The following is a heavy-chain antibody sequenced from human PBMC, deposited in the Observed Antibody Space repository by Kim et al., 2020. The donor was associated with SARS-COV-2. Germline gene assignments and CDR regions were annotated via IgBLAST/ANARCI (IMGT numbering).Heavy chain of an antibody. Sequence: SETLSLTCTVSGGSISSYYWSWIRQPPRTGLEWIGYVYYSGSTNYNPSLKSRVTISVDTSKNQFSLTLSSVTAADTAVSYCARYPEGVDAFDIWGQGTMVTVSS. CDR3: ARYPEGVDAFDI. V-gene: IGHV4-59*01. CDR2: VYYSGST. D-gene: IGHD3-16*01. CDR1: GGSISSYY. J-gene: IGHJ3*02.